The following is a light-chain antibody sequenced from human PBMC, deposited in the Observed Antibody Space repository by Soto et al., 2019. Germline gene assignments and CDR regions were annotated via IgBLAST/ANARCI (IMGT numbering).Light chain of an antibody. CDR3: KSYAGSNTYV. CDR2: EVV. J-gene: IGLJ1*01. Sequence: QPPSASGSPGQSVTISCTGTKNDIGVYDFVSWYQHHPGKAPRLIIYEVVQRPSGVPDRFSGSKSGNTASLTVSGLQAADEADYFCKSYAGSNTYVFGSGTRSPS. V-gene: IGLV2-8*01. CDR1: KNDIGVYDF.